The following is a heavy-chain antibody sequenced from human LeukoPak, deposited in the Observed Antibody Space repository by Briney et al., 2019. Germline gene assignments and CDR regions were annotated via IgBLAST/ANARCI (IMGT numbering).Heavy chain of an antibody. Sequence: ASVKVSCKASGYTFNEYFIHWVRQAPGQGLEWMGWINPRNGHTEIAQNFQGRVTLTRDTSITTAYMDLITLKSDDTAVFYCAKDIDSSSGFDYWGGGTVVSVSS. CDR1: GYTFNEYF. CDR3: AKDIDSSSGFDY. J-gene: IGHJ4*02. D-gene: IGHD6-6*01. V-gene: IGHV1-2*02. CDR2: INPRNGHT.